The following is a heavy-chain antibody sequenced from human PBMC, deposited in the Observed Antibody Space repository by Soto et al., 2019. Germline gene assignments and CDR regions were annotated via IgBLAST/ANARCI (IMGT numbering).Heavy chain of an antibody. Sequence: GGSLRLSCAASGFTFSSYAMHWVRQAPGKGLEWVAVISYDGSNKYYADSVKGRFTISRGNSKNTLYLQMNSLRAEDTAVYYCARDSDSSSWYVYYYYYGMDVWGQGTTVTVSS. J-gene: IGHJ6*02. CDR3: ARDSDSSSWYVYYYYYGMDV. D-gene: IGHD6-13*01. CDR1: GFTFSSYA. CDR2: ISYDGSNK. V-gene: IGHV3-30-3*01.